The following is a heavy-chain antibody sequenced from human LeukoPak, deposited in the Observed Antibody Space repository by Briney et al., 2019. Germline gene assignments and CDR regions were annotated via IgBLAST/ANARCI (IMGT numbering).Heavy chain of an antibody. CDR1: GGSISSGDYY. J-gene: IGHJ4*02. D-gene: IGHD6-13*01. V-gene: IGHV4-30-4*01. CDR3: ARDGGYSSSLDY. Sequence: SQTLSLTCTVSGGSISSGDYYWSWIRQPPGKGLEWIGYIYYSGSTYYNPSLKSRVTISVDTSKNQFSLKLSSVTAADTAVYYCARDGGYSSSLDYWGQGTLVTVSS. CDR2: IYYSGST.